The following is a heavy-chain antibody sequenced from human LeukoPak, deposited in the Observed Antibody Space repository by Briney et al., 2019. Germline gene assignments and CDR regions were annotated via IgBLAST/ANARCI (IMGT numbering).Heavy chain of an antibody. J-gene: IGHJ4*02. D-gene: IGHD6-19*01. Sequence: ASVKVSCKASGYTFTGHHIHWVRQAPGQGLEWMGWINPNSGGTNSAHKFQGRVTMTRDTSITTAYMELDTLRSDDTAVHYCARDSGSSGWDPTSYLDYWGQGTLVTVSS. CDR2: INPNSGGT. CDR3: ARDSGSSGWDPTSYLDY. CDR1: GYTFTGHH. V-gene: IGHV1-2*02.